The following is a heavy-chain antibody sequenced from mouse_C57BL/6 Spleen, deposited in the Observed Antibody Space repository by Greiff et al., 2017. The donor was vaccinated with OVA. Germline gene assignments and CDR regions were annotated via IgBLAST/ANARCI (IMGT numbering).Heavy chain of an antibody. Sequence: QVQLQQSGPELVKPGASVKISCTASGYAFSSSWMNWVKQRPGKGLEWIGRIYPGDGDTNYTAKFKGKATLTADKSSSTAYMQLSSLTSEDSAVYFCARRDGRTYYFDYWGQGTTLTVSS. CDR1: GYAFSSSW. J-gene: IGHJ2*01. D-gene: IGHD1-1*01. CDR2: IYPGDGDT. CDR3: ARRDGRTYYFDY. V-gene: IGHV1-82*01.